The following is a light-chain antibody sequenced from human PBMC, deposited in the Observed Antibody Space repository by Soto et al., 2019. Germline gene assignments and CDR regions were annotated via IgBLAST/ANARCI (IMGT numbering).Light chain of an antibody. CDR2: GAS. CDR3: QQYNNLPIT. J-gene: IGKJ1*01. Sequence: IILSNSLGTLSLTPRERASLSCRASQSVNSRLAWYQHKPGQAPRLLIYGASTRATGIPARFSGSGSGTEFTLTISSLQSEDFEVYYCQQYNNLPITFGQGAMVDIK. V-gene: IGKV3-15*01. CDR1: QSVNSR.